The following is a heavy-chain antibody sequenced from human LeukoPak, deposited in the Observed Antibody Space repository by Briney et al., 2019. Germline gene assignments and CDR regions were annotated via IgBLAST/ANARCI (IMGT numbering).Heavy chain of an antibody. Sequence: SETLSLTCTVSGGSISSSSYYWGWIRQPPGKGLDWIGTIHHSGRTYYNPSLKSRVTISVDTSKNHFSLKLSSVTAADTAVYYCARDFGYSYDGSDRGNWFDPWGQGILVTVSS. V-gene: IGHV4-39*02. D-gene: IGHD3-22*01. J-gene: IGHJ5*02. CDR3: ARDFGYSYDGSDRGNWFDP. CDR2: IHHSGRT. CDR1: GGSISSSSYY.